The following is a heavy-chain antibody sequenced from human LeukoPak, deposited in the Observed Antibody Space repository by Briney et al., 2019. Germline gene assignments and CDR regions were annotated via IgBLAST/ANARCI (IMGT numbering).Heavy chain of an antibody. Sequence: PSETLSLTCTVSGASVSSSGFNWGWILQPPGKGLEWIGTISYSESTYYNPSLGSRVAISVHPSKNQFSLYLNSVTAADTAVYYCARRQYGSGWYGDGDWFWFAPWGQGTLVIVSS. V-gene: IGHV4-39*01. CDR2: ISYSEST. D-gene: IGHD6-19*01. J-gene: IGHJ5*02. CDR3: ARRQYGSGWYGDGDWFWFAP. CDR1: GASVSSSGFN.